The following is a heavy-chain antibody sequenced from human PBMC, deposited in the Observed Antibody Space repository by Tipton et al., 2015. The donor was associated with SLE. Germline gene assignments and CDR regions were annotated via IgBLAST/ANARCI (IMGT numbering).Heavy chain of an antibody. V-gene: IGHV1-18*01. CDR1: GFTFTDYY. CDR3: AERYDTFEI. CDR2: INPYTGNT. J-gene: IGHJ3*02. D-gene: IGHD1-1*01. Sequence: QSGPEVKKPGASVQVSCKASGFTFTDYYVHWVRQAPGQGLQWMGWINPYTGNTDYAQKGQGRVTMTTDTSRSTAYLDLRSLRPDDTAVYYCAERYDTFEIWGQGTMVSVSS.